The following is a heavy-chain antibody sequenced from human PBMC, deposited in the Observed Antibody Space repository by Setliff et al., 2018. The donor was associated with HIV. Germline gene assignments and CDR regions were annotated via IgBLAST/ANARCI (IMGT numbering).Heavy chain of an antibody. V-gene: IGHV3-23*01. D-gene: IGHD3-10*01. CDR1: GFTFSSYA. CDR3: AKDLGYYYGSGSSYYFDS. CDR2: VSGSGGGT. J-gene: IGHJ4*02. Sequence: GGSLRLSCAASGFTFSSYAMSWVRQAPGKGLEWVSTVSGSGGGTYYSDSVKGRFTISRDNSKNTLFLQMNSLRAEDTAVYYCAKDLGYYYGSGSSYYFDSWGQGTLVTVSS.